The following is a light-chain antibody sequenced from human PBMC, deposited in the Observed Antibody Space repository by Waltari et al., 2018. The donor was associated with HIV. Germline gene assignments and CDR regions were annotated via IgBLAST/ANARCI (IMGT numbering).Light chain of an antibody. CDR2: DGS. CDR1: SSNVGGYEY. CDR3: CSYAGSDTFVL. V-gene: IGLV2-11*01. J-gene: IGLJ2*01. Sequence: QSALTQPRSVSGSPGQSVTISCPRTSSNVGGYEYVYWYHQHQGEAPKLIIYDGSKRPSGVPDRFSGSKSGNTASLTISGLQAEDEADYYCCSYAGSDTFVLFGGGTKVTVL.